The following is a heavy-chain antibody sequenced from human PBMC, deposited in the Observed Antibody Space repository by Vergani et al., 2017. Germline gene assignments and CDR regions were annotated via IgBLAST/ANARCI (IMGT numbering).Heavy chain of an antibody. CDR3: ASGLIAAVPSIYYYGMDV. D-gene: IGHD6-13*01. V-gene: IGHV1-69*04. CDR2: IIPILGIA. CDR1: GGTFSSYA. Sequence: QVQLVQSGAEVKKPGASVKVSCKASGGTFSSYANSWVRQAPGQGLEWMGRIIPILGIANYAQKFQGRVTITADKSTSTAYMELSSLGSEDTAVYYCASGLIAAVPSIYYYGMDVWGQGTTVTVSS. J-gene: IGHJ6*02.